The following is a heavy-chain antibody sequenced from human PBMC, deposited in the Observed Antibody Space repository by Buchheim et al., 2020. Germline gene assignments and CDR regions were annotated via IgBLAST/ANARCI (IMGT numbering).Heavy chain of an antibody. J-gene: IGHJ5*02. CDR3: ARRMTFGATPGLDP. D-gene: IGHD3/OR15-3a*01. V-gene: IGHV3-23*04. CDR1: GFTFSSYA. Sequence: EVQVVESGGGLVQPGGSLRLSCAASGFTFSSYAMTWVRQAPGKGLEWVSTIFNTAGGTYYADSVKGRFTISRDNSQYLVYLQMNTLGAEDTALYYCARRMTFGATPGLDPWGQGTL. CDR2: IFNTAGGT.